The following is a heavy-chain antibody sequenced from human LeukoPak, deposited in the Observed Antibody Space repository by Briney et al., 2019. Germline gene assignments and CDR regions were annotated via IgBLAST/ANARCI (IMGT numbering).Heavy chain of an antibody. V-gene: IGHV1-2*02. Sequence: ASVKVSCKASGYTFTGYYMHWVRQAPGQGLEWMGWINPNSGGTNYAQKFQGRVTMTRDTSISTAYMELSRLRSDDTAVYYCARDQRENYDYVWGSFSNSDWFDPWGQGTLVTVSS. CDR1: GYTFTGYY. CDR3: ARDQRENYDYVWGSFSNSDWFDP. J-gene: IGHJ5*02. CDR2: INPNSGGT. D-gene: IGHD3-16*01.